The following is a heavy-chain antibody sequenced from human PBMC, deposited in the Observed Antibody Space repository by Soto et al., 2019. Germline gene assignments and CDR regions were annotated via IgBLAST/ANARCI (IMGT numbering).Heavy chain of an antibody. CDR3: ARDYSSGWYTGGLRY. Sequence: GGSLRLSCAASGFTFSSYWMSWVRQAPGKGLEWVANIKQDGSEKYYVDSVKGRFTISRDNAKNSLYLQMNSLRAEDTAVYYCARDYSSGWYTGGLRYWGQGTLVTVSS. D-gene: IGHD6-19*01. CDR1: GFTFSSYW. V-gene: IGHV3-7*01. CDR2: IKQDGSEK. J-gene: IGHJ4*02.